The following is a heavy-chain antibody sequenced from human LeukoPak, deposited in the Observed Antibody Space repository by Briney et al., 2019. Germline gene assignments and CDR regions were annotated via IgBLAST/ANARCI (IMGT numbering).Heavy chain of an antibody. V-gene: IGHV3-30*02. CDR2: IRYDGSNK. D-gene: IGHD2-2*01. CDR1: GFTFSSYG. Sequence: GGSLRLSCAGSGFTFSSYGMHWVRQAPGKGLEWVAFIRYDGSNKYYADSVKGRFTISRDNSKNTLYLQMNSLRAEDTAVYYCARDRGRYCSSTSCYHNWFDPWGQGTLVTVSS. J-gene: IGHJ5*02. CDR3: ARDRGRYCSSTSCYHNWFDP.